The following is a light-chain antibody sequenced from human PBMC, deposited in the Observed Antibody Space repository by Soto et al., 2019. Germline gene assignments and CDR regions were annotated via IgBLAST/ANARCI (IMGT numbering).Light chain of an antibody. CDR1: SSDIGAYNF. V-gene: IGLV2-14*03. CDR3: TSWTTSTTMI. Sequence: QSALTQPASVSGSPGQSITISCTGTSSDIGAYNFVSWYQQHPGKAPKLMLYDVNIRPSGVSNRFSGSQSGNTASLTISGLQAEDEPDYYCTSWTTSTTMIFGGGTKLTVL. J-gene: IGLJ2*01. CDR2: DVN.